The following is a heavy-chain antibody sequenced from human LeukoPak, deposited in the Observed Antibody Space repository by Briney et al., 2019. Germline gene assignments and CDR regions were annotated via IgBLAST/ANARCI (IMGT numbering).Heavy chain of an antibody. V-gene: IGHV4-4*07. D-gene: IGHD4-23*01. CDR2: IYASGST. CDR1: GDSMSDSY. Sequence: PSETLSLTCTVSGDSMSDSYWSWIRQPAGKGLEWIGRIYASGSTNYNPSLKSRVTISVDTSKNQFSLKLSSVTAADTAVYYCARRTPSRGGYIDYWGQGTLVTVSS. CDR3: ARRTPSRGGYIDY. J-gene: IGHJ4*02.